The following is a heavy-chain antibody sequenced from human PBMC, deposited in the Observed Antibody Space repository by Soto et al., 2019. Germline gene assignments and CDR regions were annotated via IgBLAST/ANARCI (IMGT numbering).Heavy chain of an antibody. CDR2: IKQDGSEK. V-gene: IGHV3-7*01. CDR1: GFTFSSYW. J-gene: IGHJ4*02. D-gene: IGHD4-17*01. CDR3: AREGDGGDYQFAADY. Sequence: GGSLRLSCAASGFTFSSYWMSWVRQAPGKGLEWVANIKQDGSEKYYVDSVKGRFTISRDNAKNSLYLQMNSLRAEDTAVYYCAREGDGGDYQFAADYWGQGTLVTVSS.